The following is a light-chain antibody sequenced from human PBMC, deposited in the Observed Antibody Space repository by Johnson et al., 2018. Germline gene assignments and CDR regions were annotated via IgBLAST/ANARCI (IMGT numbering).Light chain of an antibody. CDR3: GTWDSRLRAGNV. CDR2: ENN. J-gene: IGLJ1*01. CDR1: SSNIGNNY. V-gene: IGLV1-51*02. Sequence: QSVLTQPPSVSAAPGQKVTISCSGSSSNIGNNYVSWYQQLPGTAPKLLIYENNKRPSGIPDRFSGSKSGTSATLGITGLQTGDEADYYCGTWDSRLRAGNVFGTVPKVTVL.